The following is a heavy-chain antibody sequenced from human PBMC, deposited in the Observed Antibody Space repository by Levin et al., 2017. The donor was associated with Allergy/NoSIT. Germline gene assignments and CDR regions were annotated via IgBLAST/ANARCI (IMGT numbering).Heavy chain of an antibody. J-gene: IGHJ4*02. CDR3: TTGSVWYYDIVTGYTYTSIFDY. Sequence: GGSLRLSCAASGFTFSNAWLSWVRQAPGKGLEWVGRIKSKTDGGTTDYAAPVKGRFTISRDDSKNTLYLQMNSLKTEDTAVYYCTTGSVWYYDIVTGYTYTSIFDYWGQGTLVTVSS. V-gene: IGHV3-15*01. CDR2: IKSKTDGGTT. CDR1: GFTFSNAW. D-gene: IGHD3-9*01.